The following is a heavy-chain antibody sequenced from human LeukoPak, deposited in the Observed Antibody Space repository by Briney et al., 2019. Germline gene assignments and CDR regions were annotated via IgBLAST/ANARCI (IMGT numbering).Heavy chain of an antibody. D-gene: IGHD1-26*01. Sequence: PGRSLRLTCAASGFTFRSYAMHWVRQTPGKGLEWVAVISDDGSDKYYADSVKGRFTISRDNSKNTLSLQMNSLRAEDTAVYYCAKDGGSYYSDLYFDYWGQGTLVTVSS. CDR3: AKDGGSYYSDLYFDY. V-gene: IGHV3-30-3*01. J-gene: IGHJ4*02. CDR1: GFTFRSYA. CDR2: ISDDGSDK.